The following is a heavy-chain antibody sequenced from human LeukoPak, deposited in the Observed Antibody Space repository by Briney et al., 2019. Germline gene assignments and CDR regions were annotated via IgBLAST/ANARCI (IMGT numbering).Heavy chain of an antibody. Sequence: GGSLRLSCVPSGVTFSSYSMNWVRPAPGKGLEWVSSISSSSSYIYYADSVKGRFTISRDNAKNSLYLQMNSLRAEDTAVYYCARDGDYYDSRGDAFDIWGQGAMVTVAS. J-gene: IGHJ3*02. CDR2: ISSSSSYI. V-gene: IGHV3-21*01. CDR3: ARDGDYYDSRGDAFDI. D-gene: IGHD3-22*01. CDR1: GVTFSSYS.